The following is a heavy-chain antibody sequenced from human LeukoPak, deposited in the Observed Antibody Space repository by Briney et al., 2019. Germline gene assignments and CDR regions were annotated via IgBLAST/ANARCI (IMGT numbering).Heavy chain of an antibody. CDR1: GGSISSGGYY. J-gene: IGHJ4*02. V-gene: IGHV4-61*08. CDR3: GGYGSGIYYPFS. D-gene: IGHD3-10*01. CDR2: IYTSGDT. Sequence: SETLSLTCTVSGGSISSGGYYWSWIRQHPGKGLEWIGYIYTSGDTSYNPSLKSRLTLSVDTSKNQFSLKLSSVTAADTAVYYCGGYGSGIYYPFSWGQGTLVTISS.